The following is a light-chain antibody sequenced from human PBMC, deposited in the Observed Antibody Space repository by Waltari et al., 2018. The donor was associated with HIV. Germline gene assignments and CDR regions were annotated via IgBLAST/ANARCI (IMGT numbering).Light chain of an antibody. CDR3: QSYDSSLSGYV. CDR2: SST. J-gene: IGLJ1*01. V-gene: IGLV1-40*01. Sequence: QSVLTQPPSVSGAPGQRVTISCTGSSSNLGAGYTVSWYRQLPGTAPKLLIYSSTSRPSGVPDRVSGSKGGTSASRAMTGLHADDEADYYCQSYDSSLSGYVFGTGTKVTVL. CDR1: SSNLGAGYT.